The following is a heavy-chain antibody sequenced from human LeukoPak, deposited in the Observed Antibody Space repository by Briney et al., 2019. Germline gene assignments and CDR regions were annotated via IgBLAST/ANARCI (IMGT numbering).Heavy chain of an antibody. J-gene: IGHJ4*02. CDR2: ISWNSGSI. CDR3: AKGLSSIAARGSLDY. CDR1: GFTFDDYA. D-gene: IGHD6-6*01. Sequence: GGSLRLSCAASGFTFDDYAMHWVRQAPGKGLEWVSGISWNSGSIGYADSVKGRFTISRDNAKNSLYLQMNSLRAEDMASYYCAKGLSSIAARGSLDYWGQGTLVTVFS. V-gene: IGHV3-9*03.